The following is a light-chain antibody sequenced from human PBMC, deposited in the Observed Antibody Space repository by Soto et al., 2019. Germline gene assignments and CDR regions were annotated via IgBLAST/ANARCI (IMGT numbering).Light chain of an antibody. V-gene: IGLV2-14*01. CDR3: SSYTSSSTLDV. CDR1: SSDVGGYNY. CDR2: DVS. Sequence: QSALTQPASVSGSPGQSITISCTGTSSDVGGYNYVSWYQQHPGKAPKLMIYDVSNRPSGVSNRFSGSKSGNTASLTIFGLQAEDEADYYCSSYTSSSTLDVFGTGTKVTVL. J-gene: IGLJ1*01.